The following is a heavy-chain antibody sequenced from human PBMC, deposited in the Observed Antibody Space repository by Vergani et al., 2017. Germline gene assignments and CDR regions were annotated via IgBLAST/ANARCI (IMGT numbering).Heavy chain of an antibody. Sequence: QVQQVQSGAEVKKPGASVKVSCKTSGYIFTGYSMHWVRQAPGQGLEWMGWINPNSGGTNYAQKFQGRVTMTRDTSISTAYMELNRLRSDDTAVYYCARVLIAAAQVWDAVDIWGQGTMVTVSS. J-gene: IGHJ3*02. CDR1: GYIFTGYS. CDR2: INPNSGGT. CDR3: ARVLIAAAQVWDAVDI. V-gene: IGHV1-2*02. D-gene: IGHD6-13*01.